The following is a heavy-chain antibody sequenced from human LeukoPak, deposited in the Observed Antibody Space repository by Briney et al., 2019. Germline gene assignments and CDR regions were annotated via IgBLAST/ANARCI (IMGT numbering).Heavy chain of an antibody. Sequence: KASETLSLTCTVSGGSISSSDYYWAWIRQPPGKGLEWIGSINYSGSTYYNPSLKSRVTISVDTSRNQFSLKLSSVTAAGTAMYYSVRENSRIYGVDWFDPWGQGSLVTDSS. CDR3: VRENSRIYGVDWFDP. J-gene: IGHJ5*02. D-gene: IGHD4-17*01. CDR1: GGSISSSDYY. V-gene: IGHV4-39*01. CDR2: INYSGST.